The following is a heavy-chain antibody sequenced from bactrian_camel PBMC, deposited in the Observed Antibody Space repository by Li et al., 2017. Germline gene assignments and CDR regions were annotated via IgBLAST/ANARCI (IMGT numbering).Heavy chain of an antibody. J-gene: IGHJ6*01. CDR1: GFTFSDFG. CDR3: APGFTS. Sequence: QLVESGGGLVQPGGSLRLSCAGSGFTFSDFGMAWVRQATGKGLEWVASTNPDGTWQSYADSVKGRFTISRDNAKNTVFLQMNSLGSDDTALYFCAPGFTSWGQGTQVTVS. CDR2: TNPDGTWQ. V-gene: IGHV3-2*01.